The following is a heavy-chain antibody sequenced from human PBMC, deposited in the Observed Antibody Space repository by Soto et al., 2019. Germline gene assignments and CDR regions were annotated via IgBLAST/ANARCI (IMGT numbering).Heavy chain of an antibody. CDR2: IRSDSASSAI. D-gene: IGHD2-2*01. V-gene: IGHV3-73*01. J-gene: IGHJ5*02. CDR1: GFTFGGSP. Sequence: EAQLVQSGGGLVQPGGSLQLSCAASGFTFGGSPVHWVRQASGKGLEWVGRIRSDSASSAIAYAASVRGRFTLSRDDSKNTAYLQVNSLEVEDTALYYCVLEGVRMTGCYSLDLWGQGTLVTVSS. CDR3: VLEGVRMTGCYSLDL.